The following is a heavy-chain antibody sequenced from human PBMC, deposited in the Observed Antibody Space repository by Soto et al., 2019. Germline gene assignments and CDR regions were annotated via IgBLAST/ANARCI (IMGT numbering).Heavy chain of an antibody. CDR3: ARTQGGDSVIVASI. V-gene: IGHV4-39*01. CDR2: ISYTGST. J-gene: IGHJ4*02. CDR1: GGSISSYH. Sequence: SETLSLTCTVSGGSISSYHWGWIRQPPGKGLEWIGSISYTGSTYYNPSLKSRVSISVDTSKNQFSLKLSSVTAADTAVFYCARTQGGDSVIVASIWGQGTLVTVSS. D-gene: IGHD3-16*01.